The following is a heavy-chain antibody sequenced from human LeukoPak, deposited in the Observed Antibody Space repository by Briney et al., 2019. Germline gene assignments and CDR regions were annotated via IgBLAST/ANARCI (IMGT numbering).Heavy chain of an antibody. V-gene: IGHV3-13*05. D-gene: IGHD5/OR15-5a*01. CDR1: GFTFIDYA. Sequence: PGGSLRLSCAASGFTFIDYAMHWFRRVIGKGLEWVSVMGIRSDRQYSGSVKGRLTNSRENAESSLYLQMNSLRVEDTAVYYCARGGIQVSSIDEFDYWGQGTLVTVSS. J-gene: IGHJ4*02. CDR2: MGIRSDR. CDR3: ARGGIQVSSIDEFDY.